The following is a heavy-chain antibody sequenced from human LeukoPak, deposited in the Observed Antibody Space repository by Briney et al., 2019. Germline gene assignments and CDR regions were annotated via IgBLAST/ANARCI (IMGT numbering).Heavy chain of an antibody. D-gene: IGHD3-22*01. Sequence: GGSLRLSCAASGFTFSSYAMHWVRQAPGKGLEWVAVKSYDGSNKYYADSVKGRFTISRDNSKNTLYLQMNSLRAEDTAVYYCARDRGYYDSSGYHQYYYFDYWGQGTLVTVSS. CDR3: ARDRGYYDSSGYHQYYYFDY. V-gene: IGHV3-30*04. CDR1: GFTFSSYA. J-gene: IGHJ4*02. CDR2: KSYDGSNK.